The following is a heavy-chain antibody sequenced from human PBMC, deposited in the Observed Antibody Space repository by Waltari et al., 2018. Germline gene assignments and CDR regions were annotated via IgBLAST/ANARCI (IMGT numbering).Heavy chain of an antibody. CDR3: ASSPYYRRYYFDY. Sequence: QLQLQESGPGLVKPSETLSLTCTVSGGSISSSSYYWGWIRQPPGKGLEWIGSIYYSGSTDYNPSHKSGVTISVDTTKNQFSLKPSSVTAADTAVYYCASSPYYRRYYFDYWGQGTLVTVSS. CDR1: GGSISSSSYY. J-gene: IGHJ4*02. CDR2: IYYSGST. V-gene: IGHV4-39*07. D-gene: IGHD2-21*01.